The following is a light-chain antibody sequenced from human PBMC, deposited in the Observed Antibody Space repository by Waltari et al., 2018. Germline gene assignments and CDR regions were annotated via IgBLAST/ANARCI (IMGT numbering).Light chain of an antibody. CDR3: HQYNTLPLT. Sequence: DVQLIHSPSTLSASVGARVTITCRASESVKNNLAWYQHQPGKAPKVLVHKASRLESGVASRFSGSGYGTEFTLTISSLEPDDFATYYCHQYNTLPLTFGGGTKVEIK. J-gene: IGKJ4*01. V-gene: IGKV1-5*03. CDR2: KAS. CDR1: ESVKNN.